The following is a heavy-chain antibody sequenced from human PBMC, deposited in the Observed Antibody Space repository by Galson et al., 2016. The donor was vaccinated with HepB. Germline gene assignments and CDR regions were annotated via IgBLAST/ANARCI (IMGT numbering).Heavy chain of an antibody. CDR3: SREMTGSYFD. CDR1: GLTFNAHW. V-gene: IGHV3-7*01. D-gene: IGHD3-10*01. J-gene: IGHJ4*02. Sequence: SLRLSCAASGLTFNAHWMNWVRQAPGKGLEWVANIRGDGIVSYYAESVRGRFTISRDNAKNSLYLQMNGLRVDETAGYYCSREMTGSYFDWGPGTLVTVSS. CDR2: IRGDGIVS.